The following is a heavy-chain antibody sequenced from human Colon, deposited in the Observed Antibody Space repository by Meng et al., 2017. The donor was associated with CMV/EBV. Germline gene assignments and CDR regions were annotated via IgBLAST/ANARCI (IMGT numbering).Heavy chain of an antibody. D-gene: IGHD3-16*01. CDR3: ASEWGTSGY. CDR2: IKYDGGDK. V-gene: IGHV3-7*01. J-gene: IGHJ4*02. Sequence: GESLKISCAASGFRFRDSWMSWVRQAPGKGLEWLANIKYDGGDKYYVDSVKGRFTISRDNAKGLLFLQMDSLRAEDTAMYYCASEWGTSGYWGQGTLVTVSS. CDR1: GFRFRDSW.